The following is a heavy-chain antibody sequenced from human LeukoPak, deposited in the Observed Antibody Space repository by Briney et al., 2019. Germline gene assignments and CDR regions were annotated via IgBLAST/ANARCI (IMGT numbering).Heavy chain of an antibody. Sequence: PSETLSLTCAVYGGSFSGYYWSWIRQPPGKGLEWIGEINHSGNTNYNPSLKSRVTISVDTSKNQFSPKLSSVTAADTAVYYCARGGGPHIVVVPAANYCYYYYMDVWGKGTTVTVSS. V-gene: IGHV4-34*01. CDR1: GGSFSGYY. D-gene: IGHD2-2*01. CDR2: INHSGNT. J-gene: IGHJ6*03. CDR3: ARGGGPHIVVVPAANYCYYYYMDV.